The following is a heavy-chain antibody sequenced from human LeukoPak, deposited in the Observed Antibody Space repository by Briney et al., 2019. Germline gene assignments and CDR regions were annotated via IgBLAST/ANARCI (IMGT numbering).Heavy chain of an antibody. V-gene: IGHV4-61*01. Sequence: SETLSLTCTVSGGSVSSRRYYWTWIRQPPGKGLEWIGYIYRSGSTTYNPSLKSRVTISIDTSKNQFSLKLSSVTAADTAVYYCARHVREFSSDWAREYYFDYWGQGILVTVSS. D-gene: IGHD6-19*01. CDR2: IYRSGST. CDR1: GGSVSSRRYY. J-gene: IGHJ4*02. CDR3: ARHVREFSSDWAREYYFDY.